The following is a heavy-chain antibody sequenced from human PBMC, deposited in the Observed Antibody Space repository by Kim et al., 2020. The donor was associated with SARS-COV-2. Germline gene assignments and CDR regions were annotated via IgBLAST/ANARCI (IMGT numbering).Heavy chain of an antibody. CDR1: GFTFSSYA. CDR2: ISGSGGST. V-gene: IGHV3-23*01. J-gene: IGHJ4*02. Sequence: GGSLRLSCAASGFTFSSYAMSWVRQAPGKGLEWVSAISGSGGSTYYADSVKGRFTISRDNSKNTLYLQMNSLRAEDTAVYYCAKEKTPPGGYSYAFDYWGQGTLVTVSS. D-gene: IGHD5-18*01. CDR3: AKEKTPPGGYSYAFDY.